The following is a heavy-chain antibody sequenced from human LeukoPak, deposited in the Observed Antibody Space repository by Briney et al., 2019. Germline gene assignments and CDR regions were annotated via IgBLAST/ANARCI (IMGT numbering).Heavy chain of an antibody. CDR2: ISRSGSAI. D-gene: IGHD5-18*01. J-gene: IGHJ4*02. CDR3: ASEIPGRRRYSYAFDY. Sequence: GGSLRLSCAASGFTFSSYEMSWVRQAPGKGLEWVSYISRSGSAIYYADSVKGRFTISRDNAKNSLYLQMNSLRAEDTAVYYCASEIPGRRRYSYAFDYWGQGTLVTVSS. CDR1: GFTFSSYE. V-gene: IGHV3-48*03.